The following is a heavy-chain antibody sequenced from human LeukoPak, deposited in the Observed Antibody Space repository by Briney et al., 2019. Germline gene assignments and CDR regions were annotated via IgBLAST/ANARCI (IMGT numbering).Heavy chain of an antibody. CDR2: ISSSGSTI. CDR1: GFTFSSYE. D-gene: IGHD3/OR15-3a*01. J-gene: IGHJ6*03. CDR3: TGTLGWTNYYYMDV. V-gene: IGHV3-48*03. Sequence: GGSLRLSCAASGFTFSSYEMNWVRQAPGKGLEWVSYISSSGSTIYYADSVKGRFTISRDNSKNTLYLQMNSLRAEDTAVYYCTGTLGWTNYYYMDVWGKGTTVTVSS.